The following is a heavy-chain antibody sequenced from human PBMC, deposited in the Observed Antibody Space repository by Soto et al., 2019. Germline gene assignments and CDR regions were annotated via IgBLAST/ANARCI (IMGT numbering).Heavy chain of an antibody. Sequence: PGESLKISCKGSGYRFSSYWIGWVRQMPGKGLEWMGIIYPGDSDTKYSPSFEGQVTISADKSTSTAYLQWSSLKASDTAMYYCARHKGPIGVSGYYFEYWGQGTLVTVSS. CDR1: GYRFSSYW. CDR3: ARHKGPIGVSGYYFEY. D-gene: IGHD6-19*01. J-gene: IGHJ4*02. CDR2: IYPGDSDT. V-gene: IGHV5-51*01.